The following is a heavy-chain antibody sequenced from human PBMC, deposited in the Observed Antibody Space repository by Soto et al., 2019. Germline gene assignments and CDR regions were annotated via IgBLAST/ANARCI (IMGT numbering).Heavy chain of an antibody. CDR2: ISGSGGST. J-gene: IGHJ4*02. V-gene: IGHV3-23*01. D-gene: IGHD6-19*01. CDR1: GFTFSSYA. Sequence: EVQLLESGGGLVQPGGSLRLSCAASGFTFSSYAMSWVRQAPGKGLEWVSAISGSGGSTYYADSVKGRFTISRDNSKNTLYLQMNSLRAEDTAVYYCAKESGGIAVAGLDFDYWGQGTLVTVSS. CDR3: AKESGGIAVAGLDFDY.